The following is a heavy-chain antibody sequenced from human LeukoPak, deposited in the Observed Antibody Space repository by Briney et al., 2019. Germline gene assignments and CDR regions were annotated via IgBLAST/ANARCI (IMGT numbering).Heavy chain of an antibody. CDR2: ISTRGSLI. J-gene: IGHJ4*02. CDR1: GFTFNNYE. Sequence: GGSLRLSCAASGFTFNNYEMNWARQAPGRGLEWLSYISTRGSLIQYADSVKGRFTISRDDAKNSLYLQMHSLRAEDTGVYHCVRDASETRMGWVYFDYWGQGTLVTVSS. V-gene: IGHV3-48*03. CDR3: VRDASETRMGWVYFDY. D-gene: IGHD6-19*01.